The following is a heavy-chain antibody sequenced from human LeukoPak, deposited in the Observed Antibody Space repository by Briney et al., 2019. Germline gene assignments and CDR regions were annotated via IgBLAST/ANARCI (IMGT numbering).Heavy chain of an antibody. CDR2: INPNSGGT. Sequence: ASVKVSCKASGYTFTGYYMHWVRQAPGQGLEWMGWINPNSGGTNYAQKFQGRVTMTRDTSISTAYMELSRLRSDDTAVYYCAREYCSGGSRYVFFDPWGQGTLVTVSS. V-gene: IGHV1-2*02. D-gene: IGHD2-15*01. CDR3: AREYCSGGSRYVFFDP. J-gene: IGHJ5*02. CDR1: GYTFTGYY.